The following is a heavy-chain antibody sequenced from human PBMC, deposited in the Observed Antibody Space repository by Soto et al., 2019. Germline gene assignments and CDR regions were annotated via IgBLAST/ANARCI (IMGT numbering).Heavy chain of an antibody. J-gene: IGHJ3*02. Sequence: GEALKISGKGSGYSVTSDWIGWVLQMPGKGLEWMGIIYPGDPDTRYSPSFQGQVTISADKSISTAYLQWSSLKASDTAMYYCARRRREYYDFWSGYRPHLDAFDIWGQGTMVTVSS. CDR2: IYPGDPDT. D-gene: IGHD3-3*01. CDR1: GYSVTSDW. CDR3: ARRRREYYDFWSGYRPHLDAFDI. V-gene: IGHV5-51*01.